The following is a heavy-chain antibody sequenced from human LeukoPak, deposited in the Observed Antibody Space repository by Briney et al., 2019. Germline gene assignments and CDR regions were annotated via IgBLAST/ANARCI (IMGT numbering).Heavy chain of an antibody. Sequence: GGSLRLSCAASGFTVSSNYMSWVRQAPGKGLEWVSVIYSGGSTYYADSVKGRFTISRDDSKNTLYPQMNSLRAEDTAVYYCARRKSSSHAFDIWGQGTMVTVSS. CDR1: GFTVSSNY. D-gene: IGHD6-6*01. CDR3: ARRKSSSHAFDI. CDR2: IYSGGST. J-gene: IGHJ3*02. V-gene: IGHV3-66*01.